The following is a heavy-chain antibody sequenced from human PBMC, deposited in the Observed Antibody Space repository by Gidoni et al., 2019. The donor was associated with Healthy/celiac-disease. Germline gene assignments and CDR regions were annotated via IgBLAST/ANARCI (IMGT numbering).Heavy chain of an antibody. J-gene: IGHJ6*02. CDR2: IRSKANSYAT. CDR3: TSREYSFTYHYYYYGMDV. Sequence: EVQLVESGGGSVQPGGSLKLSCAASGFTFSGSAMHWVRQASGKGLEWVCRIRSKANSYATAYAASLKGRFTISRDDSKNTAYLQMNSLKTEDTAVYYCTSREYSFTYHYYYYGMDVWGQGTTVTVSS. V-gene: IGHV3-73*02. D-gene: IGHD6-6*01. CDR1: GFTFSGSA.